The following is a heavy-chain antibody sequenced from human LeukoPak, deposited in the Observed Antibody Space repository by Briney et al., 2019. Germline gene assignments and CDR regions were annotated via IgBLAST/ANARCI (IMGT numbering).Heavy chain of an antibody. J-gene: IGHJ4*02. V-gene: IGHV4-4*02. Sequence: SGTLSLTCAVSGDSIDSSNWWSWARQPPGKGLEWIAEIYHSGNINYNPSLKSRVTISVDKSKNQISLKLSSVTAADTAVYYCARDPVAAPGTAFDYWGQGTLVTVSA. CDR3: ARDPVAAPGTAFDY. D-gene: IGHD6-13*01. CDR1: GDSIDSSNW. CDR2: IYHSGNI.